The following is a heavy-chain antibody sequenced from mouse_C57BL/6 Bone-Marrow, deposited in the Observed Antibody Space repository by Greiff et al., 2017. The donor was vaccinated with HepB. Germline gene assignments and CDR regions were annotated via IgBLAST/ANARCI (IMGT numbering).Heavy chain of an antibody. V-gene: IGHV1-5*01. J-gene: IGHJ3*01. CDR1: GYTFTSYW. CDR3: TRSLYDGYWFAY. CDR2: IYPGNSDT. Sequence: VQLQQSGTVLARPGASVKMSCKTSGYTFTSYWMHWVKQRPGQGLEWIGAIYPGNSDTSYNQKFKGKAKLTAVTSASTAYMELSSLTNEDSAVYYYTRSLYDGYWFAYWGQGTLVTVSA. D-gene: IGHD2-3*01.